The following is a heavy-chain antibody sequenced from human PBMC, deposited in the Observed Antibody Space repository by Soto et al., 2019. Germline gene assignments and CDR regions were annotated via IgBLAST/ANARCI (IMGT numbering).Heavy chain of an antibody. V-gene: IGHV1-69*06. CDR3: ARDWIQLRLGKYSFNGMDV. Sequence: QVQLVQSGAEMRKPGSSLRVSCKASGGTFSDYAFSWVRQAPGQGLAWMGGIVPRFGSPNYAQKFGGRVTITADTSSSTVYMALSSLRFDDTAVYFCARDWIQLRLGKYSFNGMDVWGQGTTIIVSS. CDR1: GGTFSDYA. J-gene: IGHJ6*02. CDR2: IVPRFGSP. D-gene: IGHD5-18*01.